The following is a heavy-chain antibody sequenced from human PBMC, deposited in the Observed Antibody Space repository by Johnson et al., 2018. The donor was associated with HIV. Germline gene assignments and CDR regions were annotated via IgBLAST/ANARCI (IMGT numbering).Heavy chain of an antibody. D-gene: IGHD6-13*01. CDR1: GFTVSSNY. J-gene: IGHJ3*01. V-gene: IGHV3-66*01. CDR2: LYSGGNT. CDR3: ARDGESQQLPLGDAFDV. Sequence: VQLVESGGGVVQPGRSLRLSCAASGFTVSSNYMSWVRQAPGKGLEWVSVLYSGGNTYYADSVRGRFTISRDNSKNTLYLQMSSLKVEDTAMYYCARDGESQQLPLGDAFDVWGQGTMVIVSS.